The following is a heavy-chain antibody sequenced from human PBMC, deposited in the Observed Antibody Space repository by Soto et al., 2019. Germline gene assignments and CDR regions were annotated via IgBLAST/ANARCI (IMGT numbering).Heavy chain of an antibody. D-gene: IGHD6-13*01. CDR2: IIPIFGTA. CDR1: GGTFSSYA. V-gene: IGHV1-69*01. Sequence: QVQLVQSGAEVKKPGSSVKVSCKASGGTFSSYAISWVRQAPGQGLEWMGGIIPIFGTANYAQKFQGRVTITADESTSTAYMELSSLRSEDTAVYYCARGNIGVATREIDWFAPWGQGTLVTVSS. J-gene: IGHJ5*02. CDR3: ARGNIGVATREIDWFAP.